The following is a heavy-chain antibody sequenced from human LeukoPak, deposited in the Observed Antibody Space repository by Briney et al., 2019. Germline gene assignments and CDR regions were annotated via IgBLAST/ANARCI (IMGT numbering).Heavy chain of an antibody. V-gene: IGHV1-46*01. CDR2: INPSGGST. Sequence: ASVKVSCKASGYTFTSHYMHWVRQAPGQGLEWMGIINPSGGSTSYAQKFQGRVTMTRDTSTSTVYMELSRLRSDDTAVYYCARSRTSYYYDSSGYIFDYWGQGTLVTVSS. J-gene: IGHJ4*02. CDR1: GYTFTSHY. CDR3: ARSRTSYYYDSSGYIFDY. D-gene: IGHD3-22*01.